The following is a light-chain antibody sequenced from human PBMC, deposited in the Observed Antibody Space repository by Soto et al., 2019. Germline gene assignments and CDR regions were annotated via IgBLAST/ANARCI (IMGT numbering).Light chain of an antibody. Sequence: DIPMTQSPSSLSESAGARVTIPCRASQSISSYLKWYQQKPGKAPKLLIYAASNLQSGVPSRSSGSGSGTEVALTISSLQPDAFATYFCQHYNSYSEAFGQGTKVDVK. V-gene: IGKV1-5*01. CDR1: QSISSY. CDR3: QHYNSYSEA. J-gene: IGKJ1*01. CDR2: AAS.